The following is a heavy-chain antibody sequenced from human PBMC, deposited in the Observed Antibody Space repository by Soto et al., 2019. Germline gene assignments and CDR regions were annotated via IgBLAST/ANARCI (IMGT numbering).Heavy chain of an antibody. J-gene: IGHJ6*03. D-gene: IGHD2-2*01. CDR3: VRPPVRVVPPGYMDV. V-gene: IGHV4-39*01. Sequence: PSETLSLTCTVSGGSISSSSYYWGWIRQPPGKGLEWIGSIYYSGSTYYNPSLKSRVTISVDTSKNQFSLKLSSVTAADTAVYYCVRPPVRVVPPGYMDVWGKGNTVTVSS. CDR1: GGSISSSSYY. CDR2: IYYSGST.